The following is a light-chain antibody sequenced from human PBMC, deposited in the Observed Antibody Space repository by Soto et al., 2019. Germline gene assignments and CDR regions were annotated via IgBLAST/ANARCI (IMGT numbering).Light chain of an antibody. Sequence: DIQMTQSPSTLSGSVGDRVTITCRASQTIRSWLAWYQQKPGKAPKLLIYKASTLKSGVPSRFSGSGSGTEFTLTISSLQPDDFATYYCQHYNSYSEAFGQGPRWIS. V-gene: IGKV1-5*03. J-gene: IGKJ1*01. CDR2: KAS. CDR1: QTIRSW. CDR3: QHYNSYSEA.